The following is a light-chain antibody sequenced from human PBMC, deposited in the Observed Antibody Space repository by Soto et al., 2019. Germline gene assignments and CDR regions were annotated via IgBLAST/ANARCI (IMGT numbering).Light chain of an antibody. CDR3: SSYTGSSTLV. CDR1: SSDVGGYNY. V-gene: IGLV2-14*01. CDR2: EVS. J-gene: IGLJ1*01. Sequence: QSALTQPASVSGSPGQSITISCTGTSSDVGGYNYVSWYQQHPGKAPKLMLYEVSNRPSGVSNRFSGSKSGNTASLTISGLQAEDEADYYCSSYTGSSTLVFGTGTKLTV.